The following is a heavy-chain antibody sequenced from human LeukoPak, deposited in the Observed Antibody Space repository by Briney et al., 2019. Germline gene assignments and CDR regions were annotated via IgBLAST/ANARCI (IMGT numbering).Heavy chain of an antibody. V-gene: IGHV3-64*01. J-gene: IGHJ4*02. CDR2: ISSNGGST. D-gene: IGHD3-22*01. CDR3: ARSRVVINHADY. CDR1: GFTFSSYA. Sequence: GGSLRFSCAASGFTFSSYAMHWVRQAPGKGLEYVSAISSNGGSTYYANSVKGRFTISRDNSKNTLYLQMGSLRAEDMAVYYCARSRVVINHADYWGQGTLVTVSS.